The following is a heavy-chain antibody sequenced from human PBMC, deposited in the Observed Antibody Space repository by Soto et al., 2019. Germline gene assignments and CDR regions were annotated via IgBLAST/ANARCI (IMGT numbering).Heavy chain of an antibody. D-gene: IGHD6-25*01. V-gene: IGHV1-8*01. CDR2: MNPSNGNA. CDR1: GYTFITYD. CDR3: ARRKERSGPNYFHS. J-gene: IGHJ4*02. Sequence: ASVKVSCKASGYTFITYDINWVRQATGQGLEWMGWMNPSNGNAGYAQNFQGRVTMTRNTSISTAYMELSSLRSDDTAVYFCARRKERSGPNYFHSWGQGSLVTVSS.